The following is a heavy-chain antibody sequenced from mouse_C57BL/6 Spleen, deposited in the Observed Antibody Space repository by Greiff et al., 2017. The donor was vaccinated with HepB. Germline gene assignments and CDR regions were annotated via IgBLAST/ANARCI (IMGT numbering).Heavy chain of an antibody. J-gene: IGHJ1*03. CDR3: VRDGKAWRYFDV. D-gene: IGHD2-1*01. CDR1: GFTFNTYA. V-gene: IGHV10-3*01. Sequence: EVQVVESGGGLVQPKGSLKLSCAASGFTFNTYAMHWVRQAPVKGLEWVARIRSKSSNYATYYADSVKDRFTISRDDSQSMLYLQMNNLKTEDTAMYYCVRDGKAWRYFDVWGTGTTVTVSS. CDR2: IRSKSSNYAT.